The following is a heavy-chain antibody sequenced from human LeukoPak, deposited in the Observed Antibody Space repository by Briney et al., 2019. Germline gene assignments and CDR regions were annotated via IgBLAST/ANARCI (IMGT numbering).Heavy chain of an antibody. CDR3: AREGSSSSLGY. CDR1: GGSISSGSYY. Sequence: PSETLPLTCTVSGGSISSGSYYWSWIRQPAGKGLEWIGRIYTSGSTNYNPSLKSRVTISVDTSKNQFSLKLSSVTAADTAVYYCAREGSSSSLGYWGQGTLVTVSS. V-gene: IGHV4-61*02. J-gene: IGHJ4*02. D-gene: IGHD6-6*01. CDR2: IYTSGST.